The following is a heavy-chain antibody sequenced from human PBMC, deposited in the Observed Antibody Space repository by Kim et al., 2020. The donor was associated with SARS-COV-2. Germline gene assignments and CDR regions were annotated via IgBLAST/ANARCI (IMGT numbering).Heavy chain of an antibody. CDR3: AKDPTPGIAATTDY. CDR2: ISGSGGST. CDR1: GFTFSSYA. J-gene: IGHJ4*02. V-gene: IGHV3-23*01. D-gene: IGHD6-13*01. Sequence: GGSLRLSCAASGFTFSSYAMSWVRQAPGKGLEWVSAISGSGGSTYYADSVKGRFTISRDNSKNTLYLQMNSLRAEDTAVYYCAKDPTPGIAATTDYWGQGTLVTVSS.